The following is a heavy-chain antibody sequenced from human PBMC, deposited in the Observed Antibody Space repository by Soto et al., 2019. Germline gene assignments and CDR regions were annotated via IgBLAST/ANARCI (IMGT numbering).Heavy chain of an antibody. CDR2: INPNNGQT. V-gene: IGHV1-46*01. CDR3: ARDHSAHNSTHPYWWFDP. Sequence: ASVKVSCKTSGYIFSRNWIHWVRQAPGQGLEWIGIINPNNGQTVYAQKIQGRITLSRDTSTSTVYMELRSLRSEDTAVYYCARDHSAHNSTHPYWWFDPWGQGTLVTVSS. CDR1: GYIFSRNW. J-gene: IGHJ5*02. D-gene: IGHD2-8*02.